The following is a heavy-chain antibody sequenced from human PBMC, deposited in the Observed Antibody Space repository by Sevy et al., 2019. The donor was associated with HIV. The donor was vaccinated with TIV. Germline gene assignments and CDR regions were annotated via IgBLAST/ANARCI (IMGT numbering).Heavy chain of an antibody. CDR2: LHYGGDT. CDR1: GGSISISNYY. J-gene: IGHJ4*02. V-gene: IGHV4-39*01. Sequence: SETLSLTCSVSGGSISISNYYWGWIRQAPGKGLEWIGSLHYGGDTYHNPSLKSRLTTSVDPSKNQFSLTLTSVIAADTAVYYCARAYMYGNYLDFWGQGTLVTVSS. CDR3: ARAYMYGNYLDF. D-gene: IGHD5-18*01.